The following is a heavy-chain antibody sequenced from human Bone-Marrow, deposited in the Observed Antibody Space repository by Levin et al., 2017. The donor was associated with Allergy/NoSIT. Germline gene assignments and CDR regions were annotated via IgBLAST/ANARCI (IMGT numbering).Heavy chain of an antibody. CDR2: LSGYDGNT. CDR1: GYTFSKHG. CDR3: ARSEKWNYAFDS. V-gene: IGHV1-18*01. D-gene: IGHD1-7*01. J-gene: IGHJ3*02. Sequence: ASVKVSCKTSGYTFSKHGINWVRQAPGQGLEWMGWLSGYDGNTKYAQRLQGRVTLTTDTSTSTAHMELRSLRSDDTAVYYCARSEKWNYAFDSWGRGTMVTVSS.